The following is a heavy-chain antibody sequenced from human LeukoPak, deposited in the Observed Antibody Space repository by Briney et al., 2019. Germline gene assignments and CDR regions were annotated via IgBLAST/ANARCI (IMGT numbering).Heavy chain of an antibody. Sequence: PSETLSLTCTVSGDSISFNYWNWIRQPPGKGLEWIGHIDYSGSTSYNPSLKSRVTISVDTSKNQFSLKLSSVTAADTAVYYCARYKLSGYFDYWGQGTLVTVSS. J-gene: IGHJ4*02. CDR2: IDYSGST. CDR3: ARYKLSGYFDY. D-gene: IGHD3-10*01. CDR1: GDSISFNY. V-gene: IGHV4-59*08.